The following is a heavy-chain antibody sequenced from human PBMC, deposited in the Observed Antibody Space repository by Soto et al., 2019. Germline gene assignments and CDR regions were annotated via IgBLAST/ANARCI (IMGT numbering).Heavy chain of an antibody. V-gene: IGHV3-9*01. Sequence: PGGSLRLSCAASGFTFDDYAMHWVRQAPGKGLEWVSGISWNSDSIGYADSVKGRFTISRDNAKNSLYLQMNSLRAEDTALYYCATKDVWGKGTTVTVSS. CDR2: ISWNSDSI. J-gene: IGHJ6*04. CDR1: GFTFDDYA. CDR3: ATKDV.